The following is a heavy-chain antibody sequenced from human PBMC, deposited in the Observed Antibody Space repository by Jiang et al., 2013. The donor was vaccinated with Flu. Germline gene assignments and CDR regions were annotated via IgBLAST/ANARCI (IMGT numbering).Heavy chain of an antibody. Sequence: SGYTFISYAMNWVRQAPGQGLEWMGWINTNTGNPTYAQGFTGRFVFSLDTSVSTAYLQISSLKAEDTAVYYCARDGWIHPPQGVDYWGQGTLVTVSS. CDR2: INTNTGNP. V-gene: IGHV7-4-1*02. CDR3: ARDGWIHPPQGVDY. CDR1: GYTFISYA. D-gene: IGHD5-18*01. J-gene: IGHJ4*02.